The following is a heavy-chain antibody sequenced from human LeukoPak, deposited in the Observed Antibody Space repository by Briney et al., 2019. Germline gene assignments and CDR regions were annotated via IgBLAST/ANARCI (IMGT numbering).Heavy chain of an antibody. D-gene: IGHD1-26*01. J-gene: IGHJ6*03. V-gene: IGHV1-2*02. CDR1: GYTFTGYY. CDR2: INPNSGGT. CDR3: ARERELLPYYYYYMDV. Sequence: GASVKVSCKASGYTFTGYYMHWVRQAPGQGLEWMGWINPNSGGTNYAQKFQGRVTMTRDTSISTAYMELSRLRSDDTAVYYCARERELLPYYYYYMDVWSKGTTVTVSS.